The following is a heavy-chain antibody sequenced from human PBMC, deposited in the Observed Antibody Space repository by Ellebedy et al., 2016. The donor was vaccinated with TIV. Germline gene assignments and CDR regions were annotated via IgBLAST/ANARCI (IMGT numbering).Heavy chain of an antibody. Sequence: SETLSLTXTVSGGSISSSSYYWGWIRQPPGKGLEWIGSIYYSGSTYYNPSLKSRVTISVDTSKNQFSLKLSSVTAADTAVYYCARVARLSDIVVVVAASTFDYWGQGTLVTVSS. CDR1: GGSISSSSYY. J-gene: IGHJ4*02. D-gene: IGHD2-15*01. V-gene: IGHV4-39*07. CDR3: ARVARLSDIVVVVAASTFDY. CDR2: IYYSGST.